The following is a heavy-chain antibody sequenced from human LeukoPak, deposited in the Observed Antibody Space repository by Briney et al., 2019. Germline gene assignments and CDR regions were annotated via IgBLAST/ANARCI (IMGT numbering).Heavy chain of an antibody. CDR3: ARDSNDNYYVY. Sequence: GGSLRLSCATSGFTFSTYSMNRVRQAPGQGLEWVSSISSRGAYIYYADSVKGRVTISRDNAKNSLYLQMNSLRGEDTAVYYCARDSNDNYYVYWGQGTLVTVSS. V-gene: IGHV3-21*01. CDR2: ISSRGAYI. J-gene: IGHJ4*02. CDR1: GFTFSTYS. D-gene: IGHD2-8*01.